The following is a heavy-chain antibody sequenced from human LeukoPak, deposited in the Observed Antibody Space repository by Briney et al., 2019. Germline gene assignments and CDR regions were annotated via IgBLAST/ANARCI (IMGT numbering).Heavy chain of an antibody. CDR1: GYTFTGYY. J-gene: IGHJ5*02. CDR2: INPNSGGT. CDR3: ARDRRIMITFGGVITFDP. V-gene: IGHV1-2*02. D-gene: IGHD3-16*02. Sequence: AASVKVSCKASGYTFTGYYMHWVRQAPGQGLEWMGWINPNSGGTNYAQKFQGRVTMTRDTSISTAYMELSRLRSDDTAVYYCARDRRIMITFGGVITFDPWGQGTLVTVSS.